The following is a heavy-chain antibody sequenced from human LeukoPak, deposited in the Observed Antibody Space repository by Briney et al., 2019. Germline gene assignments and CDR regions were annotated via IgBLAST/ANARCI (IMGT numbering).Heavy chain of an antibody. V-gene: IGHV3-30*02. D-gene: IGHD5-12*01. CDR1: GFTFSSYG. Sequence: GGSLRLSCAASGFTFSSYGMHWVRQAPGKGPEWVAFIRYDGSNKYYADSVKGRFTISRDNSKNTLYLQMNSLRAEDTAVYYCAKDRSGYSGYDSGDYFDYWGQGTLVTVSS. J-gene: IGHJ4*02. CDR2: IRYDGSNK. CDR3: AKDRSGYSGYDSGDYFDY.